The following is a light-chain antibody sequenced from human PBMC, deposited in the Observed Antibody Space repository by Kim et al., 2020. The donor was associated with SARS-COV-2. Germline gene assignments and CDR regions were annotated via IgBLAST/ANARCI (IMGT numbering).Light chain of an antibody. CDR3: SSRDSSGDHVV. V-gene: IGLV3-19*01. CDR2: GKY. Sequence: ALGQKVRRTCQGDSLRKYYATWYQQRTGQAPTLVLYGKYDRPSGIPDRFSGSASGNTASLTITGAQAEDEADYYCSSRDSSGDHVVLGGGTQLTVL. J-gene: IGLJ3*02. CDR1: SLRKYY.